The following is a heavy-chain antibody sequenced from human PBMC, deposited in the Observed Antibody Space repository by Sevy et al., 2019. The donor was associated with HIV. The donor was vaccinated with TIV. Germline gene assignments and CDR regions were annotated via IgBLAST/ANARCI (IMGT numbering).Heavy chain of an antibody. CDR3: TREGSSATKNNWFDP. V-gene: IGHV1-46*03. D-gene: IGHD6-6*01. CDR1: GYTFTSYY. J-gene: IGHJ5*02. CDR2: INPSGGST. Sequence: ASVKVSCKASGYTFTSYYMHWVRQAPGQGLEWMGIINPSGGSTSYAQKFQGRVTMTRDTSTSTVYMELSSLRSEDTAVYYCTREGSSATKNNWFDPRGQGTLVTVSS.